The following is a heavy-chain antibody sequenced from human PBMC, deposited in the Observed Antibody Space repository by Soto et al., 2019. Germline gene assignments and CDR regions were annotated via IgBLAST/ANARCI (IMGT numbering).Heavy chain of an antibody. J-gene: IGHJ6*02. Sequence: GGSLRLSCAASGFTFSSYGRHWVRQAPGKGLEWVAVIWYDGSNKYYADSVKGRFTISRDNSKNTLYLQMNSLRAEDTAVYYCARGLIYDYVWGSYRPYGMDVWGQGTTVTVSS. CDR3: ARGLIYDYVWGSYRPYGMDV. V-gene: IGHV3-33*01. CDR1: GFTFSSYG. D-gene: IGHD3-16*02. CDR2: IWYDGSNK.